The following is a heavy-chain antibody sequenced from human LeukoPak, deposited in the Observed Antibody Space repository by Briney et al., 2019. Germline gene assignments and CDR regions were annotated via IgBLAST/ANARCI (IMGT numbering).Heavy chain of an antibody. CDR3: AKWLYSGKYWTGKDYFDY. V-gene: IGHV3-30*02. Sequence: GGSLRLSCAASGFTFSSYGIHWVRQAPGKGLEWVAVIWYDGSNKFYADSVKGRFTISRDNSKNTLYLQMDSLRVEDTAVYYCAKWLYSGKYWTGKDYFDYWGQGTLVTVSS. CDR2: IWYDGSNK. D-gene: IGHD1-26*01. CDR1: GFTFSSYG. J-gene: IGHJ4*02.